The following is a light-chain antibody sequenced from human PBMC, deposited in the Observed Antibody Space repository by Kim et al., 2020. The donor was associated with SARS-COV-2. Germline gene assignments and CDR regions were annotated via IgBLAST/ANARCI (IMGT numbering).Light chain of an antibody. V-gene: IGKV3-20*01. Sequence: SPGEGATLSCMASQSVCYRYLAWMQQNEGQAPRLLLYGASSKAADMPARFGGSRSGTDFILTIRTLEPEELAGYECQQYGNSPTYTFGQGP. J-gene: IGKJ2*01. CDR1: QSVCYRY. CDR3: QQYGNSPTYT. CDR2: GAS.